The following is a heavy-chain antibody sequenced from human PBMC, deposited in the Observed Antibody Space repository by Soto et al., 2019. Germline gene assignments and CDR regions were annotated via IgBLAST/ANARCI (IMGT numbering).Heavy chain of an antibody. CDR1: EDTFRNYA. Sequence: QVELVQSGAEVKKPGSSVKVSCQASEDTFRNYAISWVRQAPGQGLEWMGGIIPIFGTANYAQKYQGRVTITVDKSTSTGYMELNSLTYEDTAVYYCASTGEAPEVDGSGRGDAFDIWGPGTKVTVSA. CDR2: IIPIFGTA. V-gene: IGHV1-69*06. J-gene: IGHJ3*02. D-gene: IGHD1-26*01. CDR3: ASTGEAPEVDGSGRGDAFDI.